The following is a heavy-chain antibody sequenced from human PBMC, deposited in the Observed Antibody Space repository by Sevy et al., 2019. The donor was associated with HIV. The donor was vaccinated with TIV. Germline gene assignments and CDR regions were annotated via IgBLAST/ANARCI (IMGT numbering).Heavy chain of an antibody. Sequence: GGSLRLSCTASGFTFSDYYMSWTRQAPGKGLEWVGRIKSKTDGGTTDYAAPGKGRFTSAKEDSKNTLYLKMNSLKTEDTAVYYSTTGGVNYDSRGYGYYGMDVWGQGTTVTVSS. D-gene: IGHD3-22*01. CDR3: TTGGVNYDSRGYGYYGMDV. CDR1: GFTFSDYY. CDR2: IKSKTDGGTT. J-gene: IGHJ6*02. V-gene: IGHV3-15*01.